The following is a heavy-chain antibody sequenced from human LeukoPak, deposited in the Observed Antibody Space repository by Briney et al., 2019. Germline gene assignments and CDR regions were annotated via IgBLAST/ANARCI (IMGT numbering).Heavy chain of an antibody. CDR3: AREGVHCSGRSCLKAY. D-gene: IGHD2-15*01. V-gene: IGHV3-7*03. Sequence: GGSLRLSCAASGFTFSTYWMSWVRQAPGKGLEWVANIKKDGSEKYYMDSVKGRFTISRDNAESSLYLQMNSLRAEDTAVYYCAREGVHCSGRSCLKAYWGQGTQVTVSS. CDR1: GFTFSTYW. CDR2: IKKDGSEK. J-gene: IGHJ4*02.